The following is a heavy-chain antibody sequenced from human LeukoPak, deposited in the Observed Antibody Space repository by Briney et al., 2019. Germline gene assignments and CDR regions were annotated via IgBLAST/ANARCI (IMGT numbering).Heavy chain of an antibody. V-gene: IGHV3-30-3*01. CDR1: GFTFSSYA. CDR2: ISYDGSNK. Sequence: GGSLRLSCAASGFTFSSYAMHWVRQAPGKGLEWVAVISYDGSNKYYADSVKGRFTISRDNSKNTLYLQMNSLRAEDTAVYYCARDSELILDYWGQGTMVTVSS. CDR3: ARDSELILDY. J-gene: IGHJ4*02. D-gene: IGHD1-26*01.